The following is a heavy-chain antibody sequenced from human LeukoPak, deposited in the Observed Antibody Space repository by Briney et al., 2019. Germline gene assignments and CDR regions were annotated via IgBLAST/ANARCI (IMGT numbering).Heavy chain of an antibody. CDR2: ISISGTII. V-gene: IGHV3-48*03. Sequence: GGSLRLSCAASGFTFSSYEMNWVRQAPGKGLEWVSYISISGTIIYYADSVKGRFTISRNNAKNSLYLQMSSLRAEDTAVYYCARAWGGQFWSDYWGQGTLVTVSS. D-gene: IGHD3-3*01. CDR1: GFTFSSYE. CDR3: ARAWGGQFWSDY. J-gene: IGHJ4*02.